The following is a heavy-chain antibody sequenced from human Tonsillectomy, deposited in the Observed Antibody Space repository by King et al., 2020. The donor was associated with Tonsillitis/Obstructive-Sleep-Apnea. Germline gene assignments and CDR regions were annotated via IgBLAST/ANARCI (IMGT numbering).Heavy chain of an antibody. J-gene: IGHJ4*02. D-gene: IGHD2-2*01. Sequence: VQLPQWGAGLLKPSETLSLPCAVSGGSFSGYYWSWIRQPPGKGLEWIGEINHSGSTNYNPSLKSRVTISVDTSKNQFSLKLSSVTAADTAVYYCARGDCSSTSCLFDYWGQGTLVTVSS. CDR3: ARGDCSSTSCLFDY. CDR1: GGSFSGYY. V-gene: IGHV4-34*01. CDR2: INHSGST.